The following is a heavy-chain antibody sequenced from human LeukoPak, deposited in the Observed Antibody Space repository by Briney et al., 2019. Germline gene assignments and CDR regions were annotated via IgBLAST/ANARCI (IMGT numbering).Heavy chain of an antibody. Sequence: SETLSLTCTVSDGSLTSYYWSWIRQPPGKGLEWIGYIYYSGNTNYNPSLKNRVTMSVDTSKNQFPLKVSTVTAADTAVYYCARGWYSGSYRFDYWGQGTLVTVSS. CDR1: DGSLTSYY. D-gene: IGHD1-26*01. J-gene: IGHJ4*02. CDR3: ARGWYSGSYRFDY. CDR2: IYYSGNT. V-gene: IGHV4-59*01.